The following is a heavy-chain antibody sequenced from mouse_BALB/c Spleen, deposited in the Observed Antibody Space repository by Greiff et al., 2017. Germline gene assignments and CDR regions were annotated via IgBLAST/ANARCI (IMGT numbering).Heavy chain of an antibody. D-gene: IGHD2-1*01. CDR3: ARGEIYGNLDY. Sequence: EVMLVESGGGLVQPGGSRKLSCAASGFTFSSFGMHWVRQAPEKGLEWVAYISSGSSTIYYADTVKGRFTISRDNPKNTLFLQMTSLRSEDTAMYYCARGEIYGNLDYWGQGTTLTVSS. J-gene: IGHJ2*01. V-gene: IGHV5-17*02. CDR1: GFTFSSFG. CDR2: ISSGSSTI.